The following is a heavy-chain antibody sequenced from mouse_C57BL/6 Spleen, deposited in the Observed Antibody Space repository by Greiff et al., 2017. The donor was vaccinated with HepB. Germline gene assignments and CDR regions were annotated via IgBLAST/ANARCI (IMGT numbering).Heavy chain of an antibody. Sequence: QVQLQQPGAELVRPGTSVKLSCKASGYTFTSYCMDWVKHRPGQGLEWIGNIYPSDSETHYNQKFKDKATLAVDKSSTTSYMQLSSLTSEDSAIYYCARSLDSSGDYWGQGTTLTVSS. J-gene: IGHJ2*01. V-gene: IGHV1-61*01. CDR2: IYPSDSET. CDR1: GYTFTSYC. CDR3: ARSLDSSGDY. D-gene: IGHD3-2*02.